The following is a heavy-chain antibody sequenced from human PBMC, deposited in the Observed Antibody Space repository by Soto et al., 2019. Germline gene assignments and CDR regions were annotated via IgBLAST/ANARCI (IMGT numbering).Heavy chain of an antibody. CDR1: GFTFSSYA. CDR2: ISYDGSNK. J-gene: IGHJ4*02. V-gene: IGHV3-30-3*01. CDR3: VRDGNHYDSSGPCSDY. Sequence: GGSLRVSCAASGFTFSSYARHWVRQAPGKGLEWVAVISYDGSNKYYADSVKGRFTISRDNSKNTLYLQMNSLRTEDTAVHYCVRDGNHYDSSGPCSDYWGQGTLVTVSS. D-gene: IGHD3-22*01.